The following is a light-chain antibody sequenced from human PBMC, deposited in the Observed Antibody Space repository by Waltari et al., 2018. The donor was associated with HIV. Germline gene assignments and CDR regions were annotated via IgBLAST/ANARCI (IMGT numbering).Light chain of an antibody. CDR2: DAS. CDR3: HQYGSFPLT. CDR1: QSVDRRL. Sequence: EIVLTPSPGTLSLSPGDRATLSCRASQSVDRRLLAWYQQKPGQPPRLLIYDASNMAPGIPDRFGGSGSGADFTLTISRLEPEDFALYYCHQYGSFPLTFGGGTKVEI. J-gene: IGKJ4*01. V-gene: IGKV3-20*01.